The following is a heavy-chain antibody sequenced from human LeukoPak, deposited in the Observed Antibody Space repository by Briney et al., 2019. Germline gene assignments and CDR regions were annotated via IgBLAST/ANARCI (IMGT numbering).Heavy chain of an antibody. CDR1: GFTFSSYA. CDR2: ISGSGGST. V-gene: IGHV3-23*01. CDR3: AKPLSGSYLMYFDY. D-gene: IGHD1-26*01. J-gene: IGHJ4*02. Sequence: GGSLRLSCAASGFTFSSYAMSWVRQAPGKGLEWVSAISGSGGSTYYADSVRGRFTISRDNSKNTLYLQMNSLRAEDTAVYYCAKPLSGSYLMYFDYWGQGTLVTVSS.